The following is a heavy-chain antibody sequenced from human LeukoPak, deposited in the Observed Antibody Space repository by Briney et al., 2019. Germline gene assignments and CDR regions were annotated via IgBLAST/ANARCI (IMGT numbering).Heavy chain of an antibody. CDR2: IYYSGST. J-gene: IGHJ4*02. V-gene: IGHV4-39*07. CDR3: AREGYQLLFGFDY. Sequence: SETLSFTCTVSGGSISSSSYYWGWIRQPPGKGLEWIGSIYYSGSTYYNPSLKSRVTISVDTSKNQFSLKLSSVTAADTAVYYCAREGYQLLFGFDYWGQGTLVTVSS. D-gene: IGHD2-2*01. CDR1: GGSISSSSYY.